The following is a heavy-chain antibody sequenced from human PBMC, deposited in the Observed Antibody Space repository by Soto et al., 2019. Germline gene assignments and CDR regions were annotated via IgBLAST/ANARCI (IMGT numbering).Heavy chain of an antibody. V-gene: IGHV3-33*06. D-gene: IGHD6-13*01. J-gene: IGHJ4*02. Sequence: GGSLRLSCAASGFTFSSYGMHWVRQAPGKGLEWVAVIWYDGSNKYYADSVKGRFTISRDNSKNTLYLQMNSLRAEDTAVYYCAKEESSSWYLLPPFDYWGQGTLVTVSS. CDR1: GFTFSSYG. CDR2: IWYDGSNK. CDR3: AKEESSSWYLLPPFDY.